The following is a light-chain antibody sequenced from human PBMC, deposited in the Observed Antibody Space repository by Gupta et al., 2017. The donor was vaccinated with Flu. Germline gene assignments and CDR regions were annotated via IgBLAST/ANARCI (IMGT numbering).Light chain of an antibody. Sequence: MMYYLGKRPSGVPHRCSGSKSANTAPLTISVLQAEDEADYYCCSYGGSSIDWLFGGGTKLTVL. CDR2: YLG. CDR3: CSYGGSSIDWL. V-gene: IGLV2-11*01. J-gene: IGLJ3*02.